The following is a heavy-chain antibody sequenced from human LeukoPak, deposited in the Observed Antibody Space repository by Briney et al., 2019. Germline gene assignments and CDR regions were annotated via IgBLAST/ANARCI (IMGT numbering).Heavy chain of an antibody. V-gene: IGHV1-2*02. CDR3: ASMTTVTTFAFDI. D-gene: IGHD4-17*01. J-gene: IGHJ3*02. CDR1: VYTFTGYY. CDR2: INPNSGDT. Sequence: ASVKVSCKASVYTFTGYYMHWVRQAPGQGLEWMGWINPNSGDTNYAQKFQGRVTMTRDKSISTVYMELRRLKSDDTAVYYCASMTTVTTFAFDIWGQGTMVTVSS.